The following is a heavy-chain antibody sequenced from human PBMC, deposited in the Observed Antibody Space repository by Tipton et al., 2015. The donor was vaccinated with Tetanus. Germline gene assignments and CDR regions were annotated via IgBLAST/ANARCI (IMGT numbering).Heavy chain of an antibody. CDR3: ARDGGISGFCFDV. Sequence: QSGAEVKKPGSSVKVSCKASGGSVINYSISWVRQAPGQGLEWMGATNPSFGTGNYAQKFQGRITISADESAGTAFLEVNSLSSEVTAVYYCARDGGISGFCFDVWGQGTTVTVSS. D-gene: IGHD1-20*01. CDR2: TNPSFGTG. CDR1: GGSVINYS. V-gene: IGHV1-69*01. J-gene: IGHJ6*02.